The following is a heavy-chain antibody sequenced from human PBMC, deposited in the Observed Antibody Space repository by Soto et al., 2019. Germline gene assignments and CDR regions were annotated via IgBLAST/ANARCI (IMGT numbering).Heavy chain of an antibody. J-gene: IGHJ4*02. Sequence: RSLRLYCSANCFSFAEYAMYWAGQVLRSVLEWVSSISWNSGNIGYADSVKGRFTTSRDNAKNSLYLQMNSLRPEDTALYYCVRSKGGYSYGTPFDYWGQGTLVTVSS. CDR3: VRSKGGYSYGTPFDY. CDR1: CFSFAEYA. D-gene: IGHD5-18*01. V-gene: IGHV3-9*01. CDR2: ISWNSGNI.